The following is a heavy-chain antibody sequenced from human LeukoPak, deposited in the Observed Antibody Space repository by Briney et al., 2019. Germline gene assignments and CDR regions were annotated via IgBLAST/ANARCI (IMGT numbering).Heavy chain of an antibody. D-gene: IGHD6-13*01. CDR1: GYTFTSYG. Sequence: ASVKVSCKASGYTFTSYGISWVQQAPGQGLEWMGWISAYNGNTNYAQKLQGRVTMTTDTSTSTAYMELRSLRSDDTAVYYCARDPFARYSSSWYGYYYGMDVWAKGPRSPSP. J-gene: IGHJ6*02. CDR3: ARDPFARYSSSWYGYYYGMDV. CDR2: ISAYNGNT. V-gene: IGHV1-18*01.